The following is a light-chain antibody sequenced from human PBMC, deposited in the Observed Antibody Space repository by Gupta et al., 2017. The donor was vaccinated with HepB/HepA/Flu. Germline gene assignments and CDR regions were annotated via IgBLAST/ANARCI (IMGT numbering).Light chain of an antibody. CDR3: QAWDSNTGGV. CDR1: KLGDKY. CDR2: QDI. V-gene: IGLV3-1*01. J-gene: IGLJ2*01. Sequence: SYELTQPPSVSVSPGQTASITCSGDKLGDKYACWYQQKPGQSPVLVIYQDIKRPSGIPERFSGSNSGNTATLTISETQAMDEADYYCQAWDSNTGGVFGGGTKLTVL.